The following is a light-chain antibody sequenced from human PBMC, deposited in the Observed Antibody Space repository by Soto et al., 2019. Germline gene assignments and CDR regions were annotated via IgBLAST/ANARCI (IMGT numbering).Light chain of an antibody. J-gene: IGLJ3*02. CDR2: ENN. CDR1: SSNIGNNY. CDR3: GTWDSSLSAGGGLWV. Sequence: QSVLTQPPSVSAAPGQKVTISCSGSSSNIGNNYVSWYQQLPGTAPKLLIYENNKRPSGIPDRFSGSKSGTSATLGITGLQTGDEADYYCGTWDSSLSAGGGLWVFGGGTKLTVL. V-gene: IGLV1-51*02.